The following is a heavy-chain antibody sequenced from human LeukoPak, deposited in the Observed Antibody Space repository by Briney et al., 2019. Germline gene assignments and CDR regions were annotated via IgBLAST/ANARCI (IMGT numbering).Heavy chain of an antibody. J-gene: IGHJ5*02. D-gene: IGHD6-13*01. CDR2: VNPKSGGT. CDR3: ATRPQPRIAARELNWFGP. Sequence: ASVKVSCKASGYRFSDYYIHWVRQAPGQGVEWMGWVNPKSGGTLHPQNFQGRVTMTRDTSINTVYMELTSLRSDDTAIYYCATRPQPRIAARELNWFGPWGPGTLVTVSS. CDR1: GYRFSDYY. V-gene: IGHV1-2*02.